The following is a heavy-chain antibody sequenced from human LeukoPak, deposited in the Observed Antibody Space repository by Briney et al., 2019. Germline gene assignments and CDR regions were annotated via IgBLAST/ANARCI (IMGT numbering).Heavy chain of an antibody. Sequence: ASVKVSCKASGGTFSSYAISWVRQAPGQGLEWMGGIIPIFGTANYAQKFQGRVTITADESTSTAYMELSSLRSEDTAVYYCVRVETRGYSGCDQFDYWGQGTLVTVSS. D-gene: IGHD5-12*01. CDR3: VRVETRGYSGCDQFDY. CDR1: GGTFSSYA. CDR2: IIPIFGTA. V-gene: IGHV1-69*13. J-gene: IGHJ4*02.